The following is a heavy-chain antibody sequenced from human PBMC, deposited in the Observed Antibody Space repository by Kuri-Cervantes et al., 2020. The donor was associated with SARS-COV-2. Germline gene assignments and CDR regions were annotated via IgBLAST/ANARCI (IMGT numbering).Heavy chain of an antibody. CDR1: GFIVSSNY. Sequence: GESLKISCAASGFIVSSNYMTWVRQAPGKGLEWVAVIWYDGSNKYYADSVKGRFTISRDNPKNTLYLQMNSLRAEDTAVYYCARVPSSDLTLWPVGGMDVWGQGTPVTVSS. CDR2: IWYDGSNK. D-gene: IGHD3-9*01. CDR3: ARVPSSDLTLWPVGGMDV. J-gene: IGHJ6*02. V-gene: IGHV3-33*08.